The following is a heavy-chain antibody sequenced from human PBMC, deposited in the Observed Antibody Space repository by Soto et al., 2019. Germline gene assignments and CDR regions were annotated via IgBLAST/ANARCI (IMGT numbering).Heavy chain of an antibody. CDR3: AGGYQE. J-gene: IGHJ4*02. Sequence: EEHLVQSGGGLVQPGGSLRLSCAASGFTFSTYWMHWVRQVPGQGLVWVSRINSDGSSTIYADFVKGRFTISRDNAKNTLYLQMNSLRVDDTAIYYCAGGYQEWGQGALVTVSS. V-gene: IGHV3-74*01. CDR1: GFTFSTYW. CDR2: INSDGSST. D-gene: IGHD5-12*01.